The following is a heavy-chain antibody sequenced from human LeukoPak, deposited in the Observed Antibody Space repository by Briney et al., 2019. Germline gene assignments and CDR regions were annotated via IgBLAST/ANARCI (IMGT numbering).Heavy chain of an antibody. J-gene: IGHJ4*02. D-gene: IGHD5-18*01. V-gene: IGHV3-30*18. CDR2: ISYDGSNK. CDR3: AKDQGRDTAMVGTNTNQDY. Sequence: GGSLRLSCAASGFTLSSYGMHWVRQAPGKGLEWVAVISYDGSNKYYADSVRGRFTISRDNSKNTLYLQMNSLRAKDTAVYYCAKDQGRDTAMVGTNTNQDYWGQGTLVTVSS. CDR1: GFTLSSYG.